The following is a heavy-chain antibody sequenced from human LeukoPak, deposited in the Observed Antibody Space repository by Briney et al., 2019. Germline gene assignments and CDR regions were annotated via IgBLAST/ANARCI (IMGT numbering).Heavy chain of an antibody. J-gene: IGHJ4*02. Sequence: GGSLRLSCAASGFTFTNYSVHWVRQAPGKGLEWLSYISASSRTTVYADSVKGRFTISRDNAKKSLFLQMNSLRGEDTAVYYCATGPVSGGHWGQGTLVTVSS. V-gene: IGHV3-48*04. CDR2: ISASSRTT. CDR3: ATGPVSGGH. D-gene: IGHD3-16*01. CDR1: GFTFTNYS.